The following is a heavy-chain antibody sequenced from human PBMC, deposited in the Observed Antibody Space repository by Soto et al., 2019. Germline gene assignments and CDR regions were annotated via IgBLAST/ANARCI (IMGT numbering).Heavy chain of an antibody. J-gene: IGHJ6*02. CDR2: IYYSGST. CDR1: GGSISSGGYY. V-gene: IGHV4-31*03. D-gene: IGHD3-9*01. Sequence: SETLSLTCTVSGGSISSGGYYWSWIRQHPGKGLEWIGYIYYSGSTYYNPSLKSRVTISVDTSKNQLSLKLSSVTAADTAVYYCARESGYYNPNYYYYGMDVWGQGTTVTVSS. CDR3: ARESGYYNPNYYYYGMDV.